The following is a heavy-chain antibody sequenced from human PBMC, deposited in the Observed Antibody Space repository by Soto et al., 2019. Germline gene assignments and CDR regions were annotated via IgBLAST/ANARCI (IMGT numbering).Heavy chain of an antibody. CDR1: GYRFTSYW. V-gene: IGHV5-51*01. J-gene: IGHJ5*02. D-gene: IGHD3-22*01. CDR2: IFPSDSDT. CDR3: ARKDKSGYFNWFDP. Sequence: PGESRKISCRTSGYRFTSYWIAWVRQMPGKGLEWMGIIFPSDSDTRYSPSFQGQVTISADRSTSTVFLQWASLKASDTAVYFCARKDKSGYFNWFDPWGQGTLGTVSS.